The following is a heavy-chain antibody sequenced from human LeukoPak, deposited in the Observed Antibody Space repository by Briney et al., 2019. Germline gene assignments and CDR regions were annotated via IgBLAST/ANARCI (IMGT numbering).Heavy chain of an antibody. V-gene: IGHV5-51*01. CDR1: GYSFTSYW. J-gene: IGHJ4*02. CDR2: IYPGDSDT. CDR3: ARGGSYSYGYVSLGY. Sequence: GESLKISCKGSGYSFTSYWIGWVRQMPGKGLEWMGIIYPGDSDTRYSPPFQGQVTISADKSISTAYLQWSSLKASDTAMYYCARGGSYSYGYVSLGYWGQGTLVTVSS. D-gene: IGHD5-18*01.